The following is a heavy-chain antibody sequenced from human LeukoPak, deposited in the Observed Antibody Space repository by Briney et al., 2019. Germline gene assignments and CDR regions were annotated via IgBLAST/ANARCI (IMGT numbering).Heavy chain of an antibody. J-gene: IGHJ4*02. D-gene: IGHD3-22*01. CDR3: ARTNGDYYGSRQNDY. Sequence: SETLSLTCAVYGGSFSGYYWSWIRQPPGKGLEWIGEINHSGSTNYNPSLKSRVTISVDTSKNQFSLKLSSVTAADTAVYYCARTNGDYYGSRQNDYWGQGTLVTVSS. CDR1: GGSFSGYY. V-gene: IGHV4-34*01. CDR2: INHSGST.